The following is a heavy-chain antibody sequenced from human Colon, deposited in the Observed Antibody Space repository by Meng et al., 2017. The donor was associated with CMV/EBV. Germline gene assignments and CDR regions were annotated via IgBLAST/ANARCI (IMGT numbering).Heavy chain of an antibody. CDR1: GYTFSDYH. Sequence: ASVKVSCKASGYTFSDYHMHWVRQAPGQGLEWMGWVNPKNGGIQYAQRFRGRVTMTRDTSTSTAFMELSSLRSDDTAVYYCARAHNAYWTGYLDGFDIWGQGTRVTVSS. CDR2: VNPKNGGI. J-gene: IGHJ3*02. V-gene: IGHV1-2*02. D-gene: IGHD3/OR15-3a*01. CDR3: ARAHNAYWTGYLDGFDI.